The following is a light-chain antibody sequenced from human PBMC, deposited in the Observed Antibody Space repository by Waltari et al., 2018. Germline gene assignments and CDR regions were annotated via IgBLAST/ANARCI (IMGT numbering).Light chain of an antibody. CDR2: AAS. Sequence: DIHITHSPSSLSTSVGYIVTITCRTSHNINHFINWYHQKPGEAPNLLIYAASSLQSGVPSRFSGRGSGTDFTFTISNLQPEDFATYFCQQSYIVLPWTFGQGTKVEIK. CDR3: QQSYIVLPWT. CDR1: HNINHF. J-gene: IGKJ1*01. V-gene: IGKV1-39*01.